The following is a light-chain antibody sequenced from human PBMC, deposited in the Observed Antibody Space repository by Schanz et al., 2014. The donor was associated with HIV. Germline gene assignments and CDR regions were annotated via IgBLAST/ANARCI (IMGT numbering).Light chain of an antibody. CDR3: QQYGSSPLLT. V-gene: IGKV3-20*01. CDR2: GAS. Sequence: EIVLTQSPGTLSLSPGERGTLSCRASQSISSSLLAWYQQKPGQAPRLLIYGASSRATGIPDRFSGSGSGTDFTLTINRLEPEDFAVYYCQQYGSSPLLTFGGGTKVEIK. J-gene: IGKJ4*01. CDR1: QSISSSL.